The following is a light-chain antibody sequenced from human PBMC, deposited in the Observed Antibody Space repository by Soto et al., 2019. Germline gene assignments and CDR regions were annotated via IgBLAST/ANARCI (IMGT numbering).Light chain of an antibody. CDR1: QTISSY. CDR3: QQSYTTPPT. V-gene: IGKV1-39*01. Sequence: DIQMTQSPSSLSASVGDRVTITCRASQTISSYLNWYQQKPGKAPKLLIYAASSVQRGVPSRFSGGASGTDFTLTITSLQPEDFATYYCQQSYTTPPTFGQGTKVEIK. CDR2: AAS. J-gene: IGKJ1*01.